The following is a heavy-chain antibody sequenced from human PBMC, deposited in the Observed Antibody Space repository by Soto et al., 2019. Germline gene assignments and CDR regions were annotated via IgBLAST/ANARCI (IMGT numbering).Heavy chain of an antibody. V-gene: IGHV1-69*01. CDR2: IIPMFGTA. Sequence: QVQLVQSGAEVKKPGSSVKVSCKASGDTFSSYAINWVRQAPGQGLEWMGGIIPMFGTANYAQKFKVRVTITAGESTSTVYMELSSLRSEDTAVYYCARVGPAHYYDSSGYYSPLDYWGQGTLVTVSS. CDR3: ARVGPAHYYDSSGYYSPLDY. D-gene: IGHD3-22*01. J-gene: IGHJ4*02. CDR1: GDTFSSYA.